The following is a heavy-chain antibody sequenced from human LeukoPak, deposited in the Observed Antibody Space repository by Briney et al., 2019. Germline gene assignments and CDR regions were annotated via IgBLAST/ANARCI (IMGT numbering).Heavy chain of an antibody. J-gene: IGHJ5*02. Sequence: GGSLRLSCAASGFTFSSYSMNWVRQAPGKGLGWVSSISSSSSYIYYADSVKGRFTISRDNAKNSLYLQMNSLRAEDTAVYYCASLQVGLGFDPWGQGTLVTVSS. V-gene: IGHV3-21*01. CDR2: ISSSSSYI. D-gene: IGHD3-16*01. CDR3: ASLQVGLGFDP. CDR1: GFTFSSYS.